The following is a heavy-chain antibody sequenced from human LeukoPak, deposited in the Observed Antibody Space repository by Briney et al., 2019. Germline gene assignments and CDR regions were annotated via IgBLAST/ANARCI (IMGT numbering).Heavy chain of an antibody. CDR2: ISYDGSNK. CDR3: ARAGAYHFDN. V-gene: IGHV3-30*03. CDR1: GFIFSDYG. J-gene: IGHJ4*02. D-gene: IGHD3-16*01. Sequence: TERSLRLSCAASGFIFSDYGMHWVRQAPGKGLEWVAVISYDGSNKYYADSVKGRFTISRDNSKNTLYLQMNSLRAEDTAVYYCARAGAYHFDNWGQGTLVTVSS.